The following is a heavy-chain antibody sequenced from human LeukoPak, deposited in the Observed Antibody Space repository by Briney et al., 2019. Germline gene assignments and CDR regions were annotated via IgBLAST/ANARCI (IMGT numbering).Heavy chain of an antibody. CDR2: INPNSGGT. CDR3: ARDIGSAGASRTLDDY. V-gene: IGHV1-2*02. CDR1: GYTFTGYY. J-gene: IGHJ4*02. D-gene: IGHD1-26*01. Sequence: GASVKVSCKASGYTFTGYYMHWVRQAPGQGLEWMGWINPNSGGTNYAQKFQGRVTMTRDTSISTAYMELSRLRSDDTAVYYCARDIGSAGASRTLDDYWGQGTLVTVSS.